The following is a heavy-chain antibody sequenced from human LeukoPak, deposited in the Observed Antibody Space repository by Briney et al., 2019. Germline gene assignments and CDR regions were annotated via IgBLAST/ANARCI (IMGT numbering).Heavy chain of an antibody. V-gene: IGHV3-23*01. Sequence: GGSLRLSCAVSGITLSNYGMSRVRQAPGKGLEWVAGISDSGGSTKYADSVKGRFTISRDNPKNTLFLQMNSLRAEDTAVYFCAKRGVVIRVVLVGFHKEAYYFESWGQGALVTVST. D-gene: IGHD3/OR15-3a*01. CDR1: GITLSNYG. J-gene: IGHJ4*02. CDR2: ISDSGGST. CDR3: AKRGVVIRVVLVGFHKEAYYFES.